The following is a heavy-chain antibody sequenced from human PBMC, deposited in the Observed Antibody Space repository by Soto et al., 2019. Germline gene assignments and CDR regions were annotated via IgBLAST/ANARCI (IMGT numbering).Heavy chain of an antibody. CDR3: AKDPYRKAALYATVSLEDY. V-gene: IGHV3-23*01. J-gene: IGHJ4*02. CDR2: ISGSGGST. Sequence: HPGGSLRLSCAASGFTFSSYAMSWVRQAPGKGLEWVSAISGSGGSTYYADSVKGRFTISRDNSKNTLYLQMNSLRAEDTAVYYCAKDPYRKAALYATVSLEDYWGQGTLVTVSS. D-gene: IGHD4-4*01. CDR1: GFTFSSYA.